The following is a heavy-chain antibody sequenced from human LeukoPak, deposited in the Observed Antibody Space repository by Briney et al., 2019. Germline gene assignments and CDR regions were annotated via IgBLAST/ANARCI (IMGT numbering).Heavy chain of an antibody. D-gene: IGHD6-19*01. CDR3: ARDPSSGWYGTRGYFDY. J-gene: IGHJ4*02. V-gene: IGHV3-30*04. Sequence: NPGGSLRLSCAASGFTFSSYAMHWVCQAPGKGLEWVAVISYDGSNKYYADSVKGRFTISRDNSKNTLYLQMNSLRAEDTAVYYCARDPSSGWYGTRGYFDYWGQGTLVTVSS. CDR2: ISYDGSNK. CDR1: GFTFSSYA.